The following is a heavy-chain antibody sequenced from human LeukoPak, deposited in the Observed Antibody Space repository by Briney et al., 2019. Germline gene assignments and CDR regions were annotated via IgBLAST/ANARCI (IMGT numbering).Heavy chain of an antibody. CDR2: ISSSGSTI. V-gene: IGHV3-11*01. J-gene: IGHJ6*03. CDR3: ARSPPRGYSCVLFYYYYYMDV. Sequence: GGSLRLSCAASGFTFSDYYMSWIRQAPGKGLEWASYISSSGSTIYYSDSVKGRFTTSRDNAKNSLYLQMNSLRAEDTAVYYCARSPPRGYSCVLFYYYYYMDVWGKGTTVTISS. D-gene: IGHD5-18*01. CDR1: GFTFSDYY.